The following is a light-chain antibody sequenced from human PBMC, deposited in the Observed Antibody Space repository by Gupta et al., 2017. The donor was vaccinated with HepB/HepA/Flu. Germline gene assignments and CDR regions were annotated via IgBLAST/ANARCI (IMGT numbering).Light chain of an antibody. CDR3: AAWHDSLRVWV. V-gene: IGLV1-47*01. J-gene: IGLJ3*02. CDR1: SSNIGVSH. Sequence: QAVLTQPPSVSGTPGQTVPIPCSGSSSNIGVSHVHWFQQSPGRAPKLLISRNDQRPSGVPDRFSGSKSATSGSLAISGLRSEDEADYYCAAWHDSLRVWVFGGGTKLTVL. CDR2: RND.